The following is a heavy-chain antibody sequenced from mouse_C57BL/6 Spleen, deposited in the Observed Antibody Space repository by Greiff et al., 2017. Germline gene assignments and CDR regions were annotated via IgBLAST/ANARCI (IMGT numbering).Heavy chain of an antibody. V-gene: IGHV1-15*01. CDR3: TRQLAFDY. Sequence: VQLVESGAELVRPGASVTLSCKASGYTFTDYEMHWVKQTPVHGLEWIGAIDPETGGTAYNQKFKGKAILTADKSSSTAYMELRSLTSEDSAVYYCTRQLAFDYWGQGTTLTVSS. CDR1: GYTFTDYE. J-gene: IGHJ2*01. D-gene: IGHD4-1*02. CDR2: IDPETGGT.